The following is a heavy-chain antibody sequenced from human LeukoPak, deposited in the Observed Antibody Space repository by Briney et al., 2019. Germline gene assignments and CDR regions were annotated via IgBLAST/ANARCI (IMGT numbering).Heavy chain of an antibody. D-gene: IGHD5-18*01. J-gene: IGHJ4*02. Sequence: GESLKISCKGSGYRFTNYWIGWVRQMPGKGLEGMGIISVGDSDTRYSPSFQGQVTISDDKSISTAYLQWSSLEASDTAIYYCARGFGYAGNYFDSWGQGTLVTVSS. CDR1: GYRFTNYW. CDR2: ISVGDSDT. CDR3: ARGFGYAGNYFDS. V-gene: IGHV5-51*01.